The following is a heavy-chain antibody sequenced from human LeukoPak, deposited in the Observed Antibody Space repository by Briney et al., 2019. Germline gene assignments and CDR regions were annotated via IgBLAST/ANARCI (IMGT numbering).Heavy chain of an antibody. D-gene: IGHD1-26*01. CDR3: ARRKVACGTPVGY. CDR2: MNPNSGNT. Sequence: ASVKVSCKASVYTFSSYDINWVRQATGQGLEWMGWMNPNSGNTGYAQKFQGRINITRDTSISTAYMELSSLRSEDTAVYYCARRKVACGTPVGYWGQGTPVTVSS. J-gene: IGHJ4*02. CDR1: VYTFSSYD. V-gene: IGHV1-8*03.